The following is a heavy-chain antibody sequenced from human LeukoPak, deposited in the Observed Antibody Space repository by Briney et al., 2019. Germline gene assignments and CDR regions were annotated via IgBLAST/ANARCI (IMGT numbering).Heavy chain of an antibody. Sequence: SETLSLTCTVSGGSISSYYWSWIRQPAGKGLEWIGRTYTSGSSNSNPSLKSRVTMSADTSKNQFSLKLSSVTAADTAVYYCARDISVAGSFLLFDYWGQGTLVTVSS. CDR3: ARDISVAGSFLLFDY. D-gene: IGHD6-19*01. J-gene: IGHJ4*02. V-gene: IGHV4-4*07. CDR1: GGSISSYY. CDR2: TYTSGSS.